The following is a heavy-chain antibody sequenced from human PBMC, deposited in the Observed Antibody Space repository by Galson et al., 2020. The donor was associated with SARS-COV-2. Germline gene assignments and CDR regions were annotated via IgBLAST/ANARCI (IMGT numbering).Heavy chain of an antibody. D-gene: IGHD3-22*01. CDR3: AKRDDSSGYPYYFDY. CDR1: GFTFSNSA. CDR2: IGGSGGST. Sequence: GGSLRLSCAASGFTFSNSAMRWVRQAPGKGLEWVSAIGGSGGSTYYADSVKGRFTISRDNSKNTLYLQMNSLRAEDTAVYYCAKRDDSSGYPYYFDYWGQGTLVTVSS. V-gene: IGHV3-23*01. J-gene: IGHJ4*02.